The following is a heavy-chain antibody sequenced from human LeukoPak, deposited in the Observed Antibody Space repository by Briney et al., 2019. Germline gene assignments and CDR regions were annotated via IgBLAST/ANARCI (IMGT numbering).Heavy chain of an antibody. V-gene: IGHV1-69*15. CDR3: ARGNLSDSSGYYYPYYYYYMDV. CDR2: VIPIFGTA. D-gene: IGHD3-22*01. Sequence: SVKVSCKASGGTFSSYAISWVRQAPGQGLEWMGRVIPIFGTANYAQKFQGRVTLTPDESTSTAYMELSSLRSEDTAVYYCARGNLSDSSGYYYPYYYYYMDVWGKGTTVTVSS. J-gene: IGHJ6*03. CDR1: GGTFSSYA.